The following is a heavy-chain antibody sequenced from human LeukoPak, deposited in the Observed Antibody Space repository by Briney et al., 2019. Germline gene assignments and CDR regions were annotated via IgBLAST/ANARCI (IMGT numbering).Heavy chain of an antibody. V-gene: IGHV4-34*01. CDR2: INHSEST. CDR3: ARYLYSSPLRPQYYFDY. Sequence: SETLSLTCAVYGESFSGYYWRWLRQPQGKGLERLGEINHSESTNHNPSLKSRVTISVDTTKNQFSLKLSSVTAADTAVYYCARYLYSSPLRPQYYFDYWGQGTLVTVSS. D-gene: IGHD6-13*01. J-gene: IGHJ4*02. CDR1: GESFSGYY.